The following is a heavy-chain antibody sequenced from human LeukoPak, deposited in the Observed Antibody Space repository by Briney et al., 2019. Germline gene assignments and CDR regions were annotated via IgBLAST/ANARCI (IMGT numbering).Heavy chain of an antibody. CDR1: GGSISSGSYY. D-gene: IGHD3-22*01. CDR3: ARDHYYDSSGYYVGLGFDY. V-gene: IGHV4-61*02. J-gene: IGHJ4*02. CDR2: IYTSGST. Sequence: PSQTLSLTCTVSGGSISSGSYYWSWIRQPAGKGLEWIGRIYTSGSTNYNPSPKSRVTISVDTSKNQFSLKLSSVTAADTAVYYCARDHYYDSSGYYVGLGFDYWGQGTLVTVSS.